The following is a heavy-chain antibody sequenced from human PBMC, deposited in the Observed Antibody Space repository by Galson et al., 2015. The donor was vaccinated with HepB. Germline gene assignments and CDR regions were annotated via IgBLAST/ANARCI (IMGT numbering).Heavy chain of an antibody. D-gene: IGHD3-10*01. CDR2: ISGYGTHI. CDR3: ARGSDYDSGSYYNVPDH. V-gene: IGHV3-21*01. CDR1: GFTFSSYS. J-gene: IGHJ4*02. Sequence: SLRLSCAASGFTFSSYSMNWVRQAPGKGLEWVSSISGYGTHIYYADSMRGRFTISRDNAKNSLSLQMNSLRAEDTAVYYCARGSDYDSGSYYNVPDHWGQGTLVTV.